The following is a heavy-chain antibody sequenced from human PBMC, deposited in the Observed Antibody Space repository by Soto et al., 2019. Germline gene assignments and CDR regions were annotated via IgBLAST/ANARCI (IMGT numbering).Heavy chain of an antibody. CDR3: ARDNYYDSSGYYYYYYYGMDV. D-gene: IGHD3-22*01. V-gene: IGHV1-18*01. CDR1: CYTFTSCG. J-gene: IGHJ6*02. Sequence: ASVKVSSSASCYTFTSCGISYVRQAPGQRREGMGWISANNGNTNYAQKPQGRGTMTTDTSTSTAYMELRSLRSDDTAVYYCARDNYYDSSGYYYYYYYGMDVWGQGTTVTVSS. CDR2: ISANNGNT.